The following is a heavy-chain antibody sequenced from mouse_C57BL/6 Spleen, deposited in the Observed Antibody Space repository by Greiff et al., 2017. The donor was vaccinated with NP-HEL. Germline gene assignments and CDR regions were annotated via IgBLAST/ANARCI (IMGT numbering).Heavy chain of an antibody. Sequence: EVQLVESGGGLVKPGGSLKLSCAASGFTFSSYAMSWVRQTPEKRLEWVATISDGGSYTYYPDNVKGRFTISRDNAKNNLYLQMSHLKSEDTAMYYCARKGDYYDYERGDAIAMDYWGQGTSVTVSS. J-gene: IGHJ4*01. CDR2: ISDGGSYT. CDR1: GFTFSSYA. V-gene: IGHV5-4*01. D-gene: IGHD2-4*01. CDR3: ARKGDYYDYERGDAIAMDY.